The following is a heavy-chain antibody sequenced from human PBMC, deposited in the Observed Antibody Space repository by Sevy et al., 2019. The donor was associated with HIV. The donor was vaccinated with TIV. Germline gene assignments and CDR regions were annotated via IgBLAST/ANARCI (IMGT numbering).Heavy chain of an antibody. Sequence: GGSLRLSCAASGFTFSSYWMSWVRQAPGKGLEWVANIKQDGSEKYYVDSVKGRFTISRDNAKNSLYLQMNSLRAEDKAVYYCARDRAGYSSGWYLYYYYGMDVWGQGTTVTVSS. CDR1: GFTFSSYW. D-gene: IGHD6-19*01. V-gene: IGHV3-7*01. CDR2: IKQDGSEK. J-gene: IGHJ6*02. CDR3: ARDRAGYSSGWYLYYYYGMDV.